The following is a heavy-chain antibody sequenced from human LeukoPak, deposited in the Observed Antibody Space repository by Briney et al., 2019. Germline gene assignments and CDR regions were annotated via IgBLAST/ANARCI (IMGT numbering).Heavy chain of an antibody. Sequence: KPSQTLSLTCTVSGGSISSGTYYWSWIRQPAGKGLEWIGRIYTSGSTNYNPSLKSRVTISVDTSKNQFSLKLSSVTAADTAVYYCARGQGNYDILTGNYYWGQGTLVTVSS. V-gene: IGHV4-61*02. CDR2: IYTSGST. CDR3: ARGQGNYDILTGNYY. CDR1: GGSISSGTYY. J-gene: IGHJ4*02. D-gene: IGHD3-9*01.